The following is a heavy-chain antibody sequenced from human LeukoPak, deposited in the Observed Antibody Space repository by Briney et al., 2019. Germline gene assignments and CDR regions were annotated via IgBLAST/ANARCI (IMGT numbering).Heavy chain of an antibody. D-gene: IGHD3-10*01. CDR1: GGSISSYY. CDR2: IYYSGST. CDR3: ARLGGRWFGELLFDY. Sequence: KPSETLSLTCTVSGGSISSYYWSWIRQPPGKGLEWIGYIYYSGSTNYNASLTNRVTISVDTSKNQFSLKLSSVTAADTAVYYCARLGGRWFGELLFDYWGQGTLVTVSS. V-gene: IGHV4-59*01. J-gene: IGHJ4*02.